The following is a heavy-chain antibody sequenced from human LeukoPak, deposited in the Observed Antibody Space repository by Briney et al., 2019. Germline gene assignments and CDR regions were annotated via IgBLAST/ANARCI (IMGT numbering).Heavy chain of an antibody. CDR2: FDPEDGET. V-gene: IGHV1-24*01. CDR3: ATALSGYDLGTDY. CDR1: GYTLTELS. Sequence: GASVKVFCKVSGYTLTELSMHWVRQAPGKGLEWMGGFDPEDGETIYAQKFQGRVTMTEDTSTDTAYMELSGLRSEDTAVYYCATALSGYDLGTDYWGRGTLVTVSS. D-gene: IGHD5-12*01. J-gene: IGHJ4*02.